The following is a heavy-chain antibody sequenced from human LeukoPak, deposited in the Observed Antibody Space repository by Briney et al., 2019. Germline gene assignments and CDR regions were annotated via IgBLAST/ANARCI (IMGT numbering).Heavy chain of an antibody. D-gene: IGHD3-10*01. V-gene: IGHV3-30-3*01. J-gene: IGHJ4*02. CDR2: ISYDGSNK. CDR3: ARGAFRLVRGVTTDY. Sequence: PGRSLRLSCAPSGFTFSSYAIHWVRQAPGKGLAWVAFISYDGSNKYYADSVKGRFTISRDSSKNTLYLQMNSLRAEDTALYYCARGAFRLVRGVTTDYWGQGTLVTVSS. CDR1: GFTFSSYA.